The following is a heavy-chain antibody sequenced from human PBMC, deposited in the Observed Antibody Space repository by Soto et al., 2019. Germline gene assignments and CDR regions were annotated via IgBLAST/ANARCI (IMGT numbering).Heavy chain of an antibody. Sequence: QVQLVQSGAEVKQPGASVTVFCKASGYTSTDYNINWVRQAPGQGLEWMGWISAYNGNTKYAQKLQDRVTMTTDTSTSTAYMEVTSLRSEDTAVYYCARSRGYSGYDSDYWGQGTLVTVSS. CDR2: ISAYNGNT. CDR3: ARSRGYSGYDSDY. D-gene: IGHD5-12*01. CDR1: GYTSTDYN. J-gene: IGHJ4*02. V-gene: IGHV1-18*01.